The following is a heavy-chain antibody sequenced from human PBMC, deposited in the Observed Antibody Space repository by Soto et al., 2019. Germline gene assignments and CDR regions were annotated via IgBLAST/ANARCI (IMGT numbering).Heavy chain of an antibody. CDR1: GYSFTSYW. V-gene: IGHV5-10-1*01. D-gene: IGHD4-4*01. Sequence: GESLKISCQGSGYSFTSYWISWVRQMPGKGLEWMGRIDPSDSYTNYSPSFQGHVTISADKSISTAYLQWSSLKASDTAMYYCARQTYSNYDNNEFDYWGQGTLVTVSS. CDR3: ARQTYSNYDNNEFDY. CDR2: IDPSDSYT. J-gene: IGHJ4*02.